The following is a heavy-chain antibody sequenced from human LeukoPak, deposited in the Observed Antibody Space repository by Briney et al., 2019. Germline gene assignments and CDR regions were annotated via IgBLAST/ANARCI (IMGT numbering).Heavy chain of an antibody. J-gene: IGHJ3*02. D-gene: IGHD1-1*01. CDR2: VYSSGHT. CDR1: GGSISPYY. Sequence: PSETLSLTCTVSGGSISPYYWSWIRQPPGKGLEWIAYVYSSGHTNYNPSLKGRVTISVDTSKNQFSLKLNSVTAADTAVYYCARNPYSDGFDIWGQGTMVTVSS. V-gene: IGHV4-4*08. CDR3: ARNPYSDGFDI.